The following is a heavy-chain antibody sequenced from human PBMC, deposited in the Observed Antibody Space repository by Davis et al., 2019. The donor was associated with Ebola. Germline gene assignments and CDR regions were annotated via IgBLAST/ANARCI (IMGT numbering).Heavy chain of an antibody. CDR2: ISGSGGST. CDR1: GFTFSSYI. CDR3: AKDRLEWELLYYYYGMDV. V-gene: IGHV3-23*01. Sequence: GGSLRLSCAASGFTFSSYIMSWVRQAPGKGLEWVSAISGSGGSTYYADSVKGRFTISRDNSKNTLYLQMNSLRAEDTAVYYCAKDRLEWELLYYYYGMDVWGQGTTVTVSS. J-gene: IGHJ6*02. D-gene: IGHD1-26*01.